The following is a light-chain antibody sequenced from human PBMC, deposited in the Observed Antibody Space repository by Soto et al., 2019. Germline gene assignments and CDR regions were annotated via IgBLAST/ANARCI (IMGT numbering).Light chain of an antibody. CDR2: GAS. V-gene: IGKV3-20*01. CDR3: QQYGNAPFT. CDR1: QSVSSSY. J-gene: IGKJ3*01. Sequence: EIVLTQPPGTLSLSPGERATLTCRASQSVSSSYLAWFQQKPGQAPRLLIYGASSRATGIPDRFSGSGSGTDFTLTISRLEPEDFAVYYCQQYGNAPFTFGPGTKVDIK.